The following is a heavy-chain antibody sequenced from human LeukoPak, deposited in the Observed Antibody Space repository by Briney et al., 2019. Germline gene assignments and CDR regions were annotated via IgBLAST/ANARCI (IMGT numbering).Heavy chain of an antibody. CDR1: GGSISSNNW. CDR3: ARRVRSADYRLDY. Sequence: PSETLSLTCAVSGGSISSNNWWSWVRQPPNKGLEWIGEMYHSGSAIYNPSLKSRVAISVDKSKNQFSLKLNSVTAADTAVYYCARRVRSADYRLDYWGQGTLVTVSS. D-gene: IGHD4-11*01. CDR2: MYHSGSA. V-gene: IGHV4-4*02. J-gene: IGHJ4*02.